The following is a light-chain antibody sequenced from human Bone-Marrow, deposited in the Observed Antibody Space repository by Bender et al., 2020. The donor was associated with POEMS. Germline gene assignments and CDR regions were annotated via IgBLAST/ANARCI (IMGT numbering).Light chain of an antibody. CDR1: SSDVGGYNY. CDR3: CSYAGSSIVV. J-gene: IGLJ2*01. Sequence: QSALTQPRSVSGSPGQSVIISCTGTSSDVGGYNYVSWYQQHPGKAPKLMIYEVSKRPSGVSNRFSGSKSGNTASLTISGLQAEDEADYYCCSYAGSSIVVFGGGTKLTVL. CDR2: EVS. V-gene: IGLV2-11*01.